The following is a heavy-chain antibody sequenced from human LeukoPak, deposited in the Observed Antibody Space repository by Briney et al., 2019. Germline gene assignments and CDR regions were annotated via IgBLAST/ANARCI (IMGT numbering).Heavy chain of an antibody. CDR3: ARVLVDYFHYMDV. CDR1: GYTFTSYG. Sequence: GASVKVSCKASGYTFTSYGISWVRQAPGQGLEWMGWITANNGNTNYAQKLRGRVTMTTDTSTSTAYMELRSLRSDDTAVYYCARVLVDYFHYMDVWGRGTTVTVS. CDR2: ITANNGNT. D-gene: IGHD2-15*01. V-gene: IGHV1-18*01. J-gene: IGHJ6*03.